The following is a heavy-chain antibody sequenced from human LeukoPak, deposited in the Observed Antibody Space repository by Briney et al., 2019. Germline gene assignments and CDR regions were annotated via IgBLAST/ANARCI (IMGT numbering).Heavy chain of an antibody. CDR2: IYPGDSDT. CDR1: GYSFTSYW. J-gene: IGHJ5*02. Sequence: GESLKISCKGSGYSFTSYWIGWARQMPGKGLEWMGIIYPGDSDTRYSPSFQGQVTISADKSISTAYLQWSSLKASDTAMYYCARLEMATGVPFDPWGQGTLVTVSS. D-gene: IGHD5-24*01. V-gene: IGHV5-51*01. CDR3: ARLEMATGVPFDP.